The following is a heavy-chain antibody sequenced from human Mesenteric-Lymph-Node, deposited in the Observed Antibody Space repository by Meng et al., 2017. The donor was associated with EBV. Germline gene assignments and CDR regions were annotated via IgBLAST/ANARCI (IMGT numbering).Heavy chain of an antibody. J-gene: IGHJ4*02. CDR1: GGSFSGFY. D-gene: IGHD3-10*01. CDR3: GGGYISGVPDFDY. CDR2: INHRRDT. Sequence: QLLPWSAGLLKPPETLSLTCAVSGGSFSGFYWSWIRQSPGKGLEWIREINHRRDTNYHPSLKSRVTISLDASKNQFSLKLTSVTAADTAVYYCGGGYISGVPDFDYWGQGTLVTVSS. V-gene: IGHV4-34*02.